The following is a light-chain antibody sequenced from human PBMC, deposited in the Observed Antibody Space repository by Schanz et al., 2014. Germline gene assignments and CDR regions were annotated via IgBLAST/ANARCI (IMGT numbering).Light chain of an antibody. V-gene: IGKV3-15*01. CDR3: QQRDLWPVT. CDR2: GIS. CDR1: QSLSTN. Sequence: EVVMTQSPATLSMSPGDRATLSCRASQSLSTNLAWFQQKPGQAPRLIIYGISVRAAGIPTRFSGSGSGTEFTLTISSLEPEDFGVYYCQQRDLWPVTFGGGTKIDIK. J-gene: IGKJ4*01.